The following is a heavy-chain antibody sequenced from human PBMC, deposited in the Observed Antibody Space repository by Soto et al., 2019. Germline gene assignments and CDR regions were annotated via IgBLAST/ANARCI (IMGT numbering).Heavy chain of an antibody. CDR1: GFTFSNAW. J-gene: IGHJ6*02. V-gene: IGHV3-15*07. CDR2: IKSKTDGGTT. D-gene: IGHD5-18*01. CDR3: TTGIQLRASGGVYYYYYGMDV. Sequence: GGSLRLSCAASGFTFSNAWMNWVRQAPGKGLEWVGRIKSKTDGGTTDYAAPVKGRFTISRDDSKNTLYLQMNSLKTEDTAVYYCTTGIQLRASGGVYYYYYGMDVWGQGTTVTVSS.